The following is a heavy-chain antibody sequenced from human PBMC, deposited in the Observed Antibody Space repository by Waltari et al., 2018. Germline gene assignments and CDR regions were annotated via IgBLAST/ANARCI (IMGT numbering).Heavy chain of an antibody. V-gene: IGHV4-39*01. Sequence: QLQLQDSGPGLVKPSETLSLTCPVSGGSISSSSYYLGWIRQPPGKGLEWIGSIYYSGRNYYNPALKSRVTISVDTSKNQFSLKLSAVTAADTAVYYCARVRGDFWSGYSDYWGQGTLVTVSA. D-gene: IGHD3-3*01. CDR3: ARVRGDFWSGYSDY. CDR1: GGSISSSSYY. CDR2: IYYSGRN. J-gene: IGHJ4*02.